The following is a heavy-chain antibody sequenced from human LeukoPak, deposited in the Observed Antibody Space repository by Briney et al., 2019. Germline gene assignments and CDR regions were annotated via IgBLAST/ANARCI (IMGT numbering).Heavy chain of an antibody. V-gene: IGHV4-59*08. D-gene: IGHD6-13*01. CDR2: IYYSGST. Sequence: SETLSLTCTVSGGSISSYYWSWIRQPPGKGLEWIGYIYYSGSTNYNPSLKSRVTISVDTSKNQFSLKLSSVTAADTVVYYCARRGIAAAGTFDYWGQGTLVTVSS. J-gene: IGHJ4*02. CDR3: ARRGIAAAGTFDY. CDR1: GGSISSYY.